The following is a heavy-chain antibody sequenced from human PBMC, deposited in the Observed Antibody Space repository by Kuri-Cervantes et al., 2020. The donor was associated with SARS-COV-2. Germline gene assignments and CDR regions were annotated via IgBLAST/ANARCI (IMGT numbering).Heavy chain of an antibody. D-gene: IGHD2-21*01. Sequence: GGSLRLSCAASGFNFSRTDMHWFRQAPGKGLEGVAVISHDGKNKKCIASGKGRFTISGDNSQNPLYLHMKSLRSEDTAMYYCAKDRVGVQDFWGQGTLVTVSS. J-gene: IGHJ4*02. V-gene: IGHV3-30*18. CDR3: AKDRVGVQDF. CDR2: ISHDGKNK. CDR1: GFNFSRTD.